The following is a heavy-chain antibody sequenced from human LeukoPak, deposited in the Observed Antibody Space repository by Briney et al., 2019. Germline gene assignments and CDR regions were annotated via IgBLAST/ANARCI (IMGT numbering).Heavy chain of an antibody. CDR1: GFTFGNYG. CDR3: AKELYNYGDYGAEGLDV. V-gene: IGHV3-30*18. J-gene: IGHJ6*02. Sequence: GGSLRLSCAVSGFTFGNYGMHWVRQAPGKGLEWVALISYDGSSEYYAGSVKGRFTISRDNPKITVYLQMNSLKAEDTAVYYRAKELYNYGDYGAEGLDVGGQGTTVTVS. CDR2: ISYDGSSE. D-gene: IGHD4-17*01.